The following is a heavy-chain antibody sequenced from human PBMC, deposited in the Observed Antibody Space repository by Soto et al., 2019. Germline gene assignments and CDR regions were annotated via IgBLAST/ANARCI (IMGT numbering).Heavy chain of an antibody. J-gene: IGHJ4*02. V-gene: IGHV1-69*01. CDR2: VIPILGTA. Sequence: QVQLVQSGAEVKKPGSSVKVSCTASGGSLRNSVISWVRQAPAQRLEWMGGVIPILGTANYAQKFQGRVTMTADEATSTAYMDLSSLSPDDTAVYCCARLGHLGHWGPGTMVIVSS. CDR3: ARLGHLGH. CDR1: GGSLRNSV.